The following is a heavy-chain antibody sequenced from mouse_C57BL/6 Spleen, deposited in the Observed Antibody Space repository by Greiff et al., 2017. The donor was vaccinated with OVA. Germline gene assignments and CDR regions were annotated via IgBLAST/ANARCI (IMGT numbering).Heavy chain of an antibody. CDR2: IDPSDSYT. D-gene: IGHD2-1*01. J-gene: IGHJ2*01. V-gene: IGHV1-50*01. Sequence: QVQLQQSGAELVKPGASVKLSCKASGYTFTSYWMQWVKQRPGQGLEWIGEIDPSDSYTNYNQKFKGKATLTVDTSSSTAYMQLSSLTSEDSAVYYCAGGGNYVNYWGQGTTLTVSS. CDR3: AGGGNYVNY. CDR1: GYTFTSYW.